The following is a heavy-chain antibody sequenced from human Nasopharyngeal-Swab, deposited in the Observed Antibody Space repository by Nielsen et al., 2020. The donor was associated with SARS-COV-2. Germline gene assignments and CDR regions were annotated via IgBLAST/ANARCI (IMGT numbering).Heavy chain of an antibody. Sequence: SETLSLTCTVSGGSVSSGSYYWSWIRQPPGKGLEWIGYIYYSGSTYYNPSLKSRVTISVDTSKNQFSLKLSSVTAADTAVYYCARGGYSSGWVVYWGQGTLVTVSS. D-gene: IGHD6-19*01. CDR2: IYYSGST. J-gene: IGHJ4*02. CDR3: ARGGYSSGWVVY. CDR1: GGSVSSGSYY. V-gene: IGHV4-61*01.